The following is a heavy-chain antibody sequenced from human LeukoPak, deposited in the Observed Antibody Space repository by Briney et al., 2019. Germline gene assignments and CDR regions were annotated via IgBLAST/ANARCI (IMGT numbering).Heavy chain of an antibody. V-gene: IGHV3-74*01. CDR3: ARSDYYGSGNYGRFDP. Sequence: GGSLRLSCAASGFNFSSYWMHWVRQAPGKGLVWISRINYDGTTTSYADSVKGRFTISRDNAKNSLYLQMNSLRAEDTAVYYCARSDYYGSGNYGRFDPWGQGTLVTVSS. CDR2: INYDGTTT. J-gene: IGHJ5*02. CDR1: GFNFSSYW. D-gene: IGHD3-10*01.